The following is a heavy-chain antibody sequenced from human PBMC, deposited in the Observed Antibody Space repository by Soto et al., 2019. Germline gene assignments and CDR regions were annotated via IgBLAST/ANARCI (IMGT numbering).Heavy chain of an antibody. J-gene: IGHJ4*02. V-gene: IGHV4-34*01. CDR3: ASSLYSSGWYNS. D-gene: IGHD6-19*01. CDR1: GGSFSGYY. Sequence: QVQLQQWGAGLLKPSETLSLTCAVYGGSFSGYYWSWIRQPPGKGLEWIGEINHSGSTNYTPSLKSRVTISVDTSKNQFSLKLSSVTAADTAVYYCASSLYSSGWYNSWGQGTLVTVSS. CDR2: INHSGST.